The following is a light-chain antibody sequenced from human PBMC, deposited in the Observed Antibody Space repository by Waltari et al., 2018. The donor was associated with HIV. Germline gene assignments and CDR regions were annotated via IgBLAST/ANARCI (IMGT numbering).Light chain of an antibody. CDR3: NSRDSSGNRVV. CDR2: GNT. J-gene: IGLJ2*01. V-gene: IGLV3-19*01. Sequence: SSELTQDPAVSVALGQPVRITCQGDSLRTYFASWYQQKPGQAPILVIYGNTNRPSGIPDRFSGSNSGNAASLTITGAQAGDEADYYCNSRDSSGNRVVFGGGTKLTVL. CDR1: SLRTYF.